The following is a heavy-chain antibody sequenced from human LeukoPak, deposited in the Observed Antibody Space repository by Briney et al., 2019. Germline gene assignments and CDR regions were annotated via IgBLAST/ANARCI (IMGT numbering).Heavy chain of an antibody. CDR2: IKPSGGST. CDR1: GYTFTSYY. Sequence: ASVKVSCKASGYTFTSYYIHWVRQAPGQGLEWMGIIKPSGGSTSYAQKFQGRVTMTRDTSASTVYMELSSLRSEDTAVYYCARGYCTNGVCYNAFDIWGQGTMVTVSS. D-gene: IGHD2-8*01. V-gene: IGHV1-46*01. J-gene: IGHJ3*02. CDR3: ARGYCTNGVCYNAFDI.